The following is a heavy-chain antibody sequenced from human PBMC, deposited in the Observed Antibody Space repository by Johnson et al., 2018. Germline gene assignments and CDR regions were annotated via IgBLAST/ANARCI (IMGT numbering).Heavy chain of an antibody. V-gene: IGHV1-69*12. Sequence: QVQLVQSGAEVKKPGSSVKVSCKASGGTFSSYAVSWVRQAPGQGLEWMGGIIPIFGTANYAQEFQGRVTITADEPTTTASMERSSLRSEETAVYYGAKGEAGFYYDSSGEVEYFQHWGQGTLVTVSS. CDR1: GGTFSSYA. CDR2: IIPIFGTA. J-gene: IGHJ1*01. D-gene: IGHD3-22*01. CDR3: AKGEAGFYYDSSGEVEYFQH.